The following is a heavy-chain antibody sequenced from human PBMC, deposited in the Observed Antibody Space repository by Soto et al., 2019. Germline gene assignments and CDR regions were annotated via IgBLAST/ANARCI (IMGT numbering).Heavy chain of an antibody. CDR2: VSHDGRNT. Sequence: VQLVESGGGVVQPGRSLRLSCAASGFTFSDYAMHWVRQAPGKGLEWVAVVSHDGRNTHYADSVKGQFTISRDSSKNTVSLQMTSLRAEDTAVYYCAKGGRQWLVTSDFNYWGQGALVTVSS. J-gene: IGHJ4*02. CDR3: AKGGRQWLVTSDFNY. V-gene: IGHV3-30*18. D-gene: IGHD6-19*01. CDR1: GFTFSDYA.